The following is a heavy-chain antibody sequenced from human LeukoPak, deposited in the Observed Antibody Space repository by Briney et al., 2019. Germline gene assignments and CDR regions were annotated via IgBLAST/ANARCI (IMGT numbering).Heavy chain of an antibody. V-gene: IGHV1-46*04. CDR1: GYTFTGYY. CDR2: INPSVGSA. J-gene: IGHJ4*02. D-gene: IGHD3-10*01. CDR3: ARDVSQGSGSYRNQAFDY. Sequence: ASVKVSCKASGYTFTGYYIHWVRQAPGQGLEWMGIINPSVGSANYAQKLQGRVTMTRDTSTSTVYMELSSLRSEDTAVYYCARDVSQGSGSYRNQAFDYWGQGTLVTVSS.